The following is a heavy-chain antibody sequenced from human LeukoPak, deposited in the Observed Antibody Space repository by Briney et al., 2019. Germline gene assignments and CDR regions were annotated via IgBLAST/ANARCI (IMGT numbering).Heavy chain of an antibody. J-gene: IGHJ4*02. D-gene: IGHD3-10*01. Sequence: PGGSLRLSCAASGFTFSRYSVNWVRQAPGKGLEWVSSISSSSSYIYYADSVKGRFTISRDNAKNSLYLQMNSPRAEDTAVYYCARYLAITMVRGVILTPFDYWGQGTLVTVSS. CDR2: ISSSSSYI. V-gene: IGHV3-21*01. CDR3: ARYLAITMVRGVILTPFDY. CDR1: GFTFSRYS.